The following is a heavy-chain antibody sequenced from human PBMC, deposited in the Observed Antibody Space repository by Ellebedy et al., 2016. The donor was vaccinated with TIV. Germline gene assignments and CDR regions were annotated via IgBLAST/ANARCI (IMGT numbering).Heavy chain of an antibody. V-gene: IGHV1-69*13. J-gene: IGHJ4*02. D-gene: IGHD5-24*01. Sequence: ASVKVSCXASGGIFRSNAMSWVRQAPGQGLEWMGGIIAFFGTTNYAQKFQGRVTITADESTSTVYMELSSLRSEDTAVYYCARGRGYNLESHFDYWGQGTVVIVSS. CDR1: GGIFRSNA. CDR2: IIAFFGTT. CDR3: ARGRGYNLESHFDY.